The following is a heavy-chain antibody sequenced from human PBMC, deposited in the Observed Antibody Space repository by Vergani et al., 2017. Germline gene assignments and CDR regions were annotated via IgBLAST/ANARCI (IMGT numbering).Heavy chain of an antibody. V-gene: IGHV1-2*02. D-gene: IGHD6-19*01. CDR2: INPNSGRT. CDR3: ARDKRQWLSTDY. Sequence: QVQLVQSGAEVKKPGASVTVSCKASGYTFTGYYMHWVRQAPGQGLEWMGWINPNSGRTNYAQKFQGRVTMTRDTSISTAYMELSRRRSDDTAVYYCARDKRQWLSTDYWGQGTLVTVSS. CDR1: GYTFTGYY. J-gene: IGHJ4*02.